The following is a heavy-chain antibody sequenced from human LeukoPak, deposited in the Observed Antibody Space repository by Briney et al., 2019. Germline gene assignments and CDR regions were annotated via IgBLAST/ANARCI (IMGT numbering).Heavy chain of an antibody. V-gene: IGHV4-59*01. CDR3: SGSTICGVVRYYYMDV. CDR1: GGSISSYY. D-gene: IGHD3-3*01. J-gene: IGHJ6*03. CDR2: IYYSGST. Sequence: SETLSLTCTVSGGSISSYYWSWIRQPPGKGLEWIGYIYYSGSTNYNPSLKSRCTISVDTSKNQFSLKLSSVTAADTAVYYLSGSTICGVVRYYYMDVWGKGTTVTVSS.